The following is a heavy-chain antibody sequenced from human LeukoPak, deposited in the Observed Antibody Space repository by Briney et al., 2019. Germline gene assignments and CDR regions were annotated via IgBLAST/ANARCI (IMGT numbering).Heavy chain of an antibody. V-gene: IGHV4-4*07. CDR1: GGSISNYF. Sequence: SERLSLTCTVSGGSISNYFWSWVRQPAGKGLEWIGRIYSTGRSDYNPSLKSRITMSVDTSKNQFSLKLSSVTAADTAVYYCARDGPRSGYDLGHFDNLGQGTLVTASS. J-gene: IGHJ4*02. D-gene: IGHD5-12*01. CDR3: ARDGPRSGYDLGHFDN. CDR2: IYSTGRS.